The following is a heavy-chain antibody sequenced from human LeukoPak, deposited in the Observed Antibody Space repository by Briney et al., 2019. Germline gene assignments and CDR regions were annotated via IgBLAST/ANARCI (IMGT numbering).Heavy chain of an antibody. CDR1: SASVSSYY. D-gene: IGHD3-16*01. J-gene: IGHJ4*02. CDR3: ARGGAGPLRD. V-gene: IGHV4-59*02. Sequence: SETLSLTCTVTSASVSSYYWSWVRQPPGGGLEWIGYISNSGSPSYNPSFKSRVTFSADTSKNHLSLKLNSVTPADTAVYFCARGGAGPLRDWGQGTLVTVSS. CDR2: ISNSGSP.